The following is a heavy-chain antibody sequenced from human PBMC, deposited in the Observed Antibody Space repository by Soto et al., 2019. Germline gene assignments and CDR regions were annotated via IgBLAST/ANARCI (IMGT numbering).Heavy chain of an antibody. CDR2: INPADSEP. J-gene: IGHJ6*02. Sequence: PGESLKLSCKGSGYSYTSYWIGWVRHRPGSGLGWVGIINPADSEPNHSPSFQGQVTISADTSTTPAFLQLCSLKASDTAVYYCVGRAEGRPGDGYYYVALDVWGQGTTVTVSS. CDR3: VGRAEGRPGDGYYYVALDV. V-gene: IGHV5-51*01. D-gene: IGHD6-6*01. CDR1: GYSYTSYW.